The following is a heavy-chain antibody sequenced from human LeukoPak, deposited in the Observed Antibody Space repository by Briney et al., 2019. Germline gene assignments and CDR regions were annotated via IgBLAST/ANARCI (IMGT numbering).Heavy chain of an antibody. J-gene: IGHJ4*02. Sequence: PGGSLRLSCAASGFTFSSYSMNWVRQAPGKGLEWVSYISSSSSTIYYADSVKGRFTISRDNAKNSLYLQMNSLRAEDTAVYYCARDFAPDVLLWFGEVAGGQGTLVTISS. CDR3: ARDFAPDVLLWFGEVA. CDR1: GFTFSSYS. V-gene: IGHV3-48*04. D-gene: IGHD3-10*01. CDR2: ISSSSSTI.